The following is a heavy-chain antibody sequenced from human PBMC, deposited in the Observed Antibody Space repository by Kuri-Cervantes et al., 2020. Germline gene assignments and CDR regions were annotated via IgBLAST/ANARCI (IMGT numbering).Heavy chain of an antibody. CDR1: GYTFTGYY. CDR2: INPNSGGT. J-gene: IGHJ4*02. V-gene: IGHV1-2*02. D-gene: IGHD4-11*01. Sequence: ASVKVSCKASGYTFTGYYMHWVRQAPGQGLEWMGWINPNSGGTNYAQKFQGRVTMTRDTSISTAYMELIRLRSEDTAVYYCARESSNYALDYWGQGTLVTVSS. CDR3: ARESSNYALDY.